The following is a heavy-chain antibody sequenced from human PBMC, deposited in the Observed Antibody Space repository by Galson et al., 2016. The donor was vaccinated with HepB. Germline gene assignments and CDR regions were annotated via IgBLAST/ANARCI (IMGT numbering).Heavy chain of an antibody. D-gene: IGHD1-14*01. V-gene: IGHV3-48*02. CDR3: ARDGNHGYDMDY. J-gene: IGHJ4*02. Sequence: SLRLSCAASGFTFSGYNMDWVRQAPGEGLERVSYISSGSSAIYYADSVKGRFTISRDNAKDSLYLQMNSLRDEDTAIYFCARDGNHGYDMDYWGQGTLVTVSS. CDR1: GFTFSGYN. CDR2: ISSGSSAI.